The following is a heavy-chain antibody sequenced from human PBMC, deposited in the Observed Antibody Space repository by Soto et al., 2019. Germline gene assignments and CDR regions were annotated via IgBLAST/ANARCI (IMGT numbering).Heavy chain of an antibody. J-gene: IGHJ6*02. CDR3: ARDLPVDYWSDDSFFNRARGGMDP. D-gene: IGHD3-3*01. CDR2: ISAYKGNT. V-gene: IGHV1-18*01. CDR1: GFPFTSYG. Sequence: HVQLVQSGAEVKKPGASVKVSCKASGFPFTSYGFTWVRQAPGQGLEWMGWISAYKGNTNYAQMFQGIVTMTTDPSTSTAYRELRSLTSANTAVYYGARDLPVDYWSDDSFFNRARGGMDPWGQGTTVTVSS.